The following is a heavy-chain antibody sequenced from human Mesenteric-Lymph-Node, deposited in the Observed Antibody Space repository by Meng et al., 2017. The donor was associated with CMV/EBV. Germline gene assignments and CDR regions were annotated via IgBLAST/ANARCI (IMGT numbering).Heavy chain of an antibody. V-gene: IGHV3-23*01. J-gene: IGHJ4*02. CDR1: GCTFTNRA. CDR2: IGGSGGST. CDR3: AKAPTRRYYFDS. D-gene: IGHD5-24*01. Sequence: WAASGCTFTNRAMNWVRQAPGKGLEWVSCIGGSGGSTYYADSVKGRFTISRDNSKSTQYLQMSRLRAEDTAVYYCAKAPTRRYYFDSWGQGSLVTVSS.